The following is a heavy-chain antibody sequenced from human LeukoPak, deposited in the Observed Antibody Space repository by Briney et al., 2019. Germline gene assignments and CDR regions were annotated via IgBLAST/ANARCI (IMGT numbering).Heavy chain of an antibody. CDR3: AKGVAMAGTKPPGIDY. CDR2: ISWNSGSI. Sequence: GGSLRLSCAASGFTFDDYAMHWVRQAPGKGLEWVSGISWNSGSIGYADSVKGRFTISRDNAKNSLYLQMNSLRAEDTALYYCAKGVAMAGTKPPGIDYWGQGTLVTVSS. J-gene: IGHJ4*02. V-gene: IGHV3-9*01. D-gene: IGHD6-19*01. CDR1: GFTFDDYA.